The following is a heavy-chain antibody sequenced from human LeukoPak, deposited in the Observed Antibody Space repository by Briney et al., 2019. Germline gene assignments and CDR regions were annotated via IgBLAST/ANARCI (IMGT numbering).Heavy chain of an antibody. CDR1: GGSISSYY. CDR2: IYYSGST. J-gene: IGHJ4*02. CDR3: ARDATVVTPAY. Sequence: SETLSLTCTVSGGSISSYYWSWIRQPPGKGLEWIGYIYYSGSTNYNPSLKSRVTISVDTSKNQFSLKLSSVTAADTAVYCCARDATVVTPAYWGQGTLVTVSS. V-gene: IGHV4-59*01. D-gene: IGHD4-23*01.